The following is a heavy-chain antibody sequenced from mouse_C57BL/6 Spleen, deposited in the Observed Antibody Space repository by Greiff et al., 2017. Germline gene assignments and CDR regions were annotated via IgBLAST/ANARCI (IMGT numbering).Heavy chain of an antibody. Sequence: VQLQQPGAELVKPGASVKMSCKASGYTFTSYWITWVKQRPGQGLEWIGDIYPGSGSTNYNEKFKSKATLTVDTSSSTAYMQLSSLTSEDSAVXYCARRRYYYGSSSFDYWGQGTTLTVSS. CDR1: GYTFTSYW. CDR3: ARRRYYYGSSSFDY. V-gene: IGHV1-55*01. CDR2: IYPGSGST. J-gene: IGHJ2*01. D-gene: IGHD1-1*01.